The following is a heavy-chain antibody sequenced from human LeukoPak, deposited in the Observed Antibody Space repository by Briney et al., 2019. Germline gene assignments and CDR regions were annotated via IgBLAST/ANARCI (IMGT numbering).Heavy chain of an antibody. V-gene: IGHV1-2*02. J-gene: IGHJ5*01. Sequence: ASVKVSCKASGYTFSDYYTHWVRQAPGQGPEWMGWINPKSGGTDYAQKFQGRVAMTRDTSISTAYMELSRLRSDDTAVYYCARGGNYYNIESNWFDSWGQGTLVTVSS. D-gene: IGHD3-22*01. CDR2: INPKSGGT. CDR3: ARGGNYYNIESNWFDS. CDR1: GYTFSDYY.